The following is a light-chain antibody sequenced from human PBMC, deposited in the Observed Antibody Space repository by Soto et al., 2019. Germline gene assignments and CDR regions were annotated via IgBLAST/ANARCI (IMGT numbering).Light chain of an antibody. CDR1: QSVGSSY. CDR3: HHYET. CDR2: DAS. J-gene: IGKJ1*01. V-gene: IGKV3D-20*01. Sequence: EIVLTQSPVTLSLSPGERATLSCGASQSVGSSYLAWYQQKPGLAPRLLIYDASIRATGIPDRFSGSGSGADFTLTISRLETEDFTVYYCHHYETFGQGTKVDIK.